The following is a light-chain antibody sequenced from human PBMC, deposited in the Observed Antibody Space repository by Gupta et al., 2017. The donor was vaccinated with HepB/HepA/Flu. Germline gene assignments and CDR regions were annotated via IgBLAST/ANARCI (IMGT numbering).Light chain of an antibody. J-gene: IGKJ1*01. Sequence: EIVLTQSPGTLSLSPGQGATLSCRARQSLSGNYLAWYQQKPGQAPRLLIYGASTRATGIPDRFSGSGSGTDFTLTISRLEPEDFAVYYCQQYDHSPETFGQGTKVEIK. V-gene: IGKV3-20*01. CDR1: QSLSGNY. CDR3: QQYDHSPET. CDR2: GAS.